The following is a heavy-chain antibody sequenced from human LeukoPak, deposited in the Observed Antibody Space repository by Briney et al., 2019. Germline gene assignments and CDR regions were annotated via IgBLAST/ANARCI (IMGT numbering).Heavy chain of an antibody. V-gene: IGHV4-34*01. CDR1: GGSFSGYY. D-gene: IGHD6-6*01. Sequence: SDALSLSGACYGGSFSGYYWGWIGEPPGKGLEGIGEINHSGSTNSSPSLTSRLTISVDTSKTQFSMKLSSVTAAATAVYYCARTYSSSSPTLYWGQGTLVTVSS. CDR2: INHSGST. J-gene: IGHJ4*02. CDR3: ARTYSSSSPTLY.